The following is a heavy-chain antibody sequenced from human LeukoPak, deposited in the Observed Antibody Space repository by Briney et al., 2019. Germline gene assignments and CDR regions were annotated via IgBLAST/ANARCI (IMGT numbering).Heavy chain of an antibody. Sequence: SETLSLTCTVSGGSISGSSYYWGWIRQPPGKGLEWIGSIYYSGSTYYNPSLKSRVTISVDTSKNQFSLKLSSVTAADTAVYYCARDTVAEGAFDIWGQGTMVTVSS. CDR2: IYYSGST. CDR3: ARDTVAEGAFDI. D-gene: IGHD6-19*01. J-gene: IGHJ3*02. V-gene: IGHV4-39*07. CDR1: GGSISGSSYY.